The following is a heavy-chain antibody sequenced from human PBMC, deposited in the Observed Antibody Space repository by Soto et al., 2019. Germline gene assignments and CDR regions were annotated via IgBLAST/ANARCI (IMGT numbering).Heavy chain of an antibody. CDR3: AKDRDNYDSSGYGRGPFDY. J-gene: IGHJ4*02. Sequence: PGGSLRLSCAASGFTFSSYAMSWVRQAPGKGLEWVSAISGSGGSTYYADSVKGRFTISRDNSKNTLYLQMNSLRAEDTAVYYCAKDRDNYDSSGYGRGPFDYWGQGTLVTVSS. CDR1: GFTFSSYA. V-gene: IGHV3-23*01. CDR2: ISGSGGST. D-gene: IGHD3-22*01.